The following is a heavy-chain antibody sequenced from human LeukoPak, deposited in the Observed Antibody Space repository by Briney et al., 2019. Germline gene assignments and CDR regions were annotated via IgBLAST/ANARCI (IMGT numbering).Heavy chain of an antibody. J-gene: IGHJ6*04. CDR1: GFTFSRYE. V-gene: IGHV3-48*03. Sequence: PGGSLRLSCAASGFTFSRYEMNWVRQAPGKGLELVSYISSSGSTIYYADSATGRFTISRDNAKNSLYLQMNSLRAEDTAVYYCAVLGITMIGGVWGKGTTVTISS. D-gene: IGHD3-10*02. CDR3: AVLGITMIGGV. CDR2: ISSSGSTI.